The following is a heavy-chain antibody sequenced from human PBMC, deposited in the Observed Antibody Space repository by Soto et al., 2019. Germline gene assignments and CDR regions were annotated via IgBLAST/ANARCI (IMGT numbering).Heavy chain of an antibody. CDR1: GFTFSSYS. CDR2: ISSSSSTI. V-gene: IGHV3-48*01. J-gene: IGHJ4*02. D-gene: IGHD6-19*01. Sequence: EVQLVESGGGLVQPGGSLRLSCAASGFTFSSYSMNWVRQAPGKGLEWVSYISSSSSTIYYADSVKGRFTISRDNAKNSLYLQMNSLRAEDTAVYYCAREHRLAVAGTGVDYWGQGTLVTVSS. CDR3: AREHRLAVAGTGVDY.